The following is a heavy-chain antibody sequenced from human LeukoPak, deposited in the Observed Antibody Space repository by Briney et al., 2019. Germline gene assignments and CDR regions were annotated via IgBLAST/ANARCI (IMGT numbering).Heavy chain of an antibody. Sequence: ASVKVSCKVSGYTLTELSMHWVRQAPGKGLEWMGGFDPEDGETIYAQKLQGRVTMTTDTSTSTAYMELRSLRSDDTAVYYCAREFSGWFDPWGQGTLVTVSS. CDR2: FDPEDGET. V-gene: IGHV1-24*01. CDR3: AREFSGWFDP. J-gene: IGHJ5*02. CDR1: GYTLTELS.